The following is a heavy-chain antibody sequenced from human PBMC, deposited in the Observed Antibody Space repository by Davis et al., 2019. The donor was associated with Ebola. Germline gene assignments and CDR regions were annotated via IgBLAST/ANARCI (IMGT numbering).Heavy chain of an antibody. V-gene: IGHV4-59*01. CDR1: AGSTSSDY. CDR3: ARGRRSYDILTGYYGATIDY. CDR2: IFYTGGT. Sequence: MPSETLSPTCTVPAGSTSSDYWIWIRQPPGGGLEWIGYIFYTGGTYYSPSPKSRVTISVDTSKNQFSLKLRSVTAADTAVYYCARGRRSYDILTGYYGATIDYWGQGTLVAVSS. D-gene: IGHD3-9*01. J-gene: IGHJ4*02.